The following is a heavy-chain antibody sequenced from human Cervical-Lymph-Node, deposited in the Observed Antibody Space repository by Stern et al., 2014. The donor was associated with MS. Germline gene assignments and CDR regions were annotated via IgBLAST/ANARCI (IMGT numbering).Heavy chain of an antibody. J-gene: IGHJ4*02. CDR2: INGGPGTT. D-gene: IGHD4-11*01. CDR1: GYNFIDHA. CDR3: AKPPDYSDFLDF. V-gene: IGHV1-3*01. Sequence: QVQLVQSGAEVKKPGASMTISCKTSGYNFIDHAIHWVRQAPGQRLEWMGWINGGPGTTKYSQKFQGRVSFTRDKAASAAYMDLSRPSPDYSAVYFCAKPPDYSDFLDFWGQGTLVTVSS.